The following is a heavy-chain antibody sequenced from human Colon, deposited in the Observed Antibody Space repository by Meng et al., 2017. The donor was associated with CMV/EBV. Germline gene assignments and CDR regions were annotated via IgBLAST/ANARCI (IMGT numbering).Heavy chain of an antibody. CDR3: SSLYQSLPVCDD. Sequence: ESLKISCAASGFTLGGYWMHWVRQSPEKGLVWVSRISHEGSRVIYADSVKGRFTVSRDNAKNALYLQMNSLRADDTAVYVYSSLYQSLPVCDDWGQGILVTVSS. CDR2: ISHEGSRV. V-gene: IGHV3-74*01. J-gene: IGHJ4*02. D-gene: IGHD2-8*01. CDR1: GFTLGGYW.